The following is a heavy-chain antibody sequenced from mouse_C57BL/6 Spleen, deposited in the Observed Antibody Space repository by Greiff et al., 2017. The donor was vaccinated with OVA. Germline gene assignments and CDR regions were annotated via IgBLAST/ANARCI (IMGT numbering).Heavy chain of an antibody. CDR2: INPSNGGT. CDR1: GYTFTSYW. D-gene: IGHD2-2*01. V-gene: IGHV1-53*01. J-gene: IGHJ4*01. CDR3: ARSGYDDYYAMDY. Sequence: QVQLQQPGTELVKPGASVKLSCKASGYTFTSYWMHWVKQRPGQGLEWIGNINPSNGGTNYNEKFKSKATLTVDKSSSTAYMQLSSLTSEDSAVYLCARSGYDDYYAMDYWGQGTSVTVSS.